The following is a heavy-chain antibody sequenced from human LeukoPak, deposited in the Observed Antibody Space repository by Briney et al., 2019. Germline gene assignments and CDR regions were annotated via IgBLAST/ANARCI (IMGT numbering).Heavy chain of an antibody. CDR3: AKDLPAVPYYDFWSGYLGHAFDI. CDR2: ISGSGGNT. D-gene: IGHD3-3*01. J-gene: IGHJ3*02. Sequence: GGSLRLSCAASGFTFSNYAMSWVRPAPGKGLEWLSAISGSGGNTYYADSVKGRFTISRDNSKNTLYLQMNSLRAEDTAVYYCAKDLPAVPYYDFWSGYLGHAFDIWGQGTMVTFFS. V-gene: IGHV3-23*01. CDR1: GFTFSNYA.